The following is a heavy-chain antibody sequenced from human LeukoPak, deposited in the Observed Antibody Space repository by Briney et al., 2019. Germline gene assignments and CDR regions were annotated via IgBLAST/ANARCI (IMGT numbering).Heavy chain of an antibody. CDR3: ARAHYYDSSGYNNWLDP. J-gene: IGHJ5*02. D-gene: IGHD3-22*01. CDR1: GYSISSGYY. CDR2: IYHSGST. Sequence: SAPLSITCTFSGYSISSGYYWGWIRQPPGKGLEWIGNIYHSGSTYYNPSLKSRVTISVDTSKNQFSLKLSSVTAADTAVYYCARAHYYDSSGYNNWLDPWGQGTLVTVSS. V-gene: IGHV4-38-2*02.